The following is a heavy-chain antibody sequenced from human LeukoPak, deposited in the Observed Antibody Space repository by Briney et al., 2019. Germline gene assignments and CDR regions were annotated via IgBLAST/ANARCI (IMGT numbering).Heavy chain of an antibody. D-gene: IGHD4-17*01. CDR3: ARGPLATVTTPPPEYFQH. CDR2: INRNGGST. CDR1: GFTIDDYD. J-gene: IGHJ1*01. Sequence: AVSLRLSCAAYGFTIDDYDMSWVPPAPGKGLKWVTSINRNGGSTGYEDSVKGRITIARDNAKNSLYLQMNSLRAEDTALYYCARGPLATVTTPPPEYFQHWGQGTLVTVSS. V-gene: IGHV3-20*04.